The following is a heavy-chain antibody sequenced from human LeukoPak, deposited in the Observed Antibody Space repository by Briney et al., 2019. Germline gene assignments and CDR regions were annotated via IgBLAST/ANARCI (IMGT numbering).Heavy chain of an antibody. V-gene: IGHV3-48*01. J-gene: IGHJ1*01. CDR1: GYTFSSYN. CDR2: ISSSSSTI. D-gene: IGHD6-19*01. CDR3: TRNSGWYGLS. Sequence: SCKASGYTFSSYNMNWVRQAPGKGLEWVSDISSSSSTIYYADSVKGRFTISRDNSNNTLFLHLNSLRGEDTAVYYCTRNSGWYGLSWGQGTLVTVSS.